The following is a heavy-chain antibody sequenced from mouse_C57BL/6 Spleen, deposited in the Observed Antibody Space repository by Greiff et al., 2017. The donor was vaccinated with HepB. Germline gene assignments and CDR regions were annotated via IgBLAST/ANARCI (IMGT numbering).Heavy chain of an antibody. CDR1: GYTFTSYW. D-gene: IGHD2-12*01. CDR3: TRGGLLEYYYAMDY. J-gene: IGHJ4*01. Sequence: DVKLQESGTVLARPGASVKMSCKTSGYTFTSYWMHWVKQRPGQGLEWIGAIYPGNSDTSYNQKFKGKAKLTAVTSASTAYMELSSLTNEDSAVYYCTRGGLLEYYYAMDYWGQGTSVTVSS. V-gene: IGHV1-5*01. CDR2: IYPGNSDT.